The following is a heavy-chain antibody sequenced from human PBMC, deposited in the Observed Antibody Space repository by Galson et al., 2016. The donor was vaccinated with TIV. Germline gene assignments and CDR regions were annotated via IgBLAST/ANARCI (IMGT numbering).Heavy chain of an antibody. J-gene: IGHJ3*02. CDR2: TYYRSRWYY. CDR1: GDSVSSDSAA. Sequence: CAISGDSVSSDSAAWNWVRPSPSRGLEWLGRTYYRSRWYYDYKVSVKSRITINPDTSKNQFSLQLNSVTPEHTAVYSCTRAAGKNGAICYATCETFVIWGQGTMVTVSS. D-gene: IGHD2-2*01. CDR3: TRAAGKNGAICYATCETFVI. V-gene: IGHV6-1*01.